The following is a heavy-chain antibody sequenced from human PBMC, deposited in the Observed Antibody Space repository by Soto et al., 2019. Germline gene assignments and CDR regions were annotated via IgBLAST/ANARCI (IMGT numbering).Heavy chain of an antibody. D-gene: IGHD1-26*01. CDR1: GGPFSGYY. V-gene: IGHV4-34*01. J-gene: IGHJ6*03. CDR2: INHSGST. CDR3: VREYYYYYMDV. Sequence: PSETLALTSAVYGGPFSGYYWSWIRQPPGKGLEWIGEINHSGSTNYNPSLKSRVTISVDTSKNQFSLKLSSVTAADTAVYYCVREYYYYYMDVWGKGTTVTVSS.